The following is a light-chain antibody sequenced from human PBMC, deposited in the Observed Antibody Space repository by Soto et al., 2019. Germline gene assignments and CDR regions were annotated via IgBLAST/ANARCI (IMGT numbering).Light chain of an antibody. CDR1: QSITTY. CDR3: QQAYGAPPT. Sequence: DIQMTQSPSSLSASVGDRVTITCRASQSITTYLNWYQQTSGEAPKLLIYAAARLQTGVPSRFSGSGSGTDFTLTISSLQPEDCATDYCQQAYGAPPTFGQGTKVEI. J-gene: IGKJ1*01. CDR2: AAA. V-gene: IGKV1-39*01.